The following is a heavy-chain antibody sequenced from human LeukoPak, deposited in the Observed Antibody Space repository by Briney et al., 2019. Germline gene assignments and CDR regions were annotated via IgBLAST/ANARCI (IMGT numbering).Heavy chain of an antibody. CDR2: ISRNSGAI. J-gene: IGHJ6*02. CDR3: AKGISVTDYYYGMDV. CDR1: AFTFDDYA. V-gene: IGHV3-9*01. Sequence: PGGSLRLSCAASAFTFDDYAMHWVRQAPGKGLEWVSGISRNSGAIGYADSVKGQFTISRDNAKNSLFLQMNSLQDEDTALYFCAKGISVTDYYYGMDVWGQGTTVTVSS. D-gene: IGHD2-21*02.